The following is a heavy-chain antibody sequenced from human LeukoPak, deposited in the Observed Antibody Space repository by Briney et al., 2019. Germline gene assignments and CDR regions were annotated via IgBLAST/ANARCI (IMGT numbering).Heavy chain of an antibody. D-gene: IGHD6-19*01. Sequence: ASVTVSCKASGYTFTVYYMHWVRQAPGQGLEWMGWINPNSGGTNYAQKFQGRVTMTRDTSISTAYMELSRLRSDDTAVYYCASVYASGWYFDYWGQGTLVTVSS. CDR3: ASVYASGWYFDY. CDR1: GYTFTVYY. V-gene: IGHV1-2*02. J-gene: IGHJ4*02. CDR2: INPNSGGT.